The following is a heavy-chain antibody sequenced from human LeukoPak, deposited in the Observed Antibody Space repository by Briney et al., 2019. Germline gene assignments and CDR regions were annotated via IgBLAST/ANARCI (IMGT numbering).Heavy chain of an antibody. CDR2: FDPEDGET. CDR3: ASIAVAGKGNFDY. Sequence: ASVKVSCKVSGYTLTELSIHWVRQAPGKGLEWMGGFDPEDGETIYAQKFQGRVTMTEDTSTDTAYMELRSLRSDDTAVYYCASIAVAGKGNFDYWGQGTLVTVSS. J-gene: IGHJ4*02. V-gene: IGHV1-24*01. D-gene: IGHD6-19*01. CDR1: GYTLTELS.